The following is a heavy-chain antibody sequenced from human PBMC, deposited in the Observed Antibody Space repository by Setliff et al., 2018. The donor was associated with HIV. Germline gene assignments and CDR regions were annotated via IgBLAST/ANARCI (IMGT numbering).Heavy chain of an antibody. CDR3: ARVGGRDGYNWEYYFDY. Sequence: ASVKVSCKASGYTFTKYGVSWVRQAPGQGLEWMGWISAYNGNTNYPQKFQGRVTMTTDTSTSTAYMELRSLRSDDTAVYYCARVGGRDGYNWEYYFDYWGQGTLVTVSS. CDR1: GYTFTKYG. D-gene: IGHD5-12*01. J-gene: IGHJ4*02. V-gene: IGHV1-18*01. CDR2: ISAYNGNT.